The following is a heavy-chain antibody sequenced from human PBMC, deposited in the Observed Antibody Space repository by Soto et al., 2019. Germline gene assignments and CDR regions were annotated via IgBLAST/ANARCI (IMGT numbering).Heavy chain of an antibody. CDR3: ATGGRGYSSAPRFYFEY. Sequence: QVQLVQSGAEVKKPGSSVKVSCQASGGIFSSNAISWVRQAPGQGLEWMGGILPSFDTTHYAQKFQGRVTITADEYTSTAYMELSSLNSEDTALYYCATGGRGYSSAPRFYFEYWGQGTLVTVSS. CDR1: GGIFSSNA. V-gene: IGHV1-69*01. J-gene: IGHJ4*02. CDR2: ILPSFDTT. D-gene: IGHD5-18*01.